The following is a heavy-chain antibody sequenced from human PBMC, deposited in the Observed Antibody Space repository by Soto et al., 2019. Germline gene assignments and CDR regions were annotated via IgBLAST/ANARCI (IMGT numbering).Heavy chain of an antibody. CDR3: VLVDNYVTPTPRGV. CDR2: ISPYTGNT. Sequence: QVQLVQSGDEVKKPGASVKVSCKASGYIFVNYGIAWVRQAPGQGLERVGWISPYTGNTHSASKVQGRLTMTTETSTSTAGLDLGSLTSDDASVYYCVLVDNYVTPTPRGVWGQGTTVTVSS. CDR1: GYIFVNYG. D-gene: IGHD3-16*01. V-gene: IGHV1-18*01. J-gene: IGHJ6*02.